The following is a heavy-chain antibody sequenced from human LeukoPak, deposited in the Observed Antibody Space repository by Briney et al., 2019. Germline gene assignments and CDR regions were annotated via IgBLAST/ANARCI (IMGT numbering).Heavy chain of an antibody. CDR1: GGSISSYY. CDR2: IYYSGST. CDR3: ARTSIAARRANAFDI. V-gene: IGHV4-59*12. D-gene: IGHD6-6*01. J-gene: IGHJ3*02. Sequence: SETLSLTCTVSGGSISSYYWSWIRQPPGKGLEWIGYIYYSGSTNYHPSLKSRVTISVDRSKNQFSLKLSSVTAADTAVYYCARTSIAARRANAFDIWGQGTMVTVSS.